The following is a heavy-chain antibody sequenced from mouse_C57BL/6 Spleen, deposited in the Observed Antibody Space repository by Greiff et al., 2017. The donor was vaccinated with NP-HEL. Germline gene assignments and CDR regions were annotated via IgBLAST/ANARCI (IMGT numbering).Heavy chain of an antibody. J-gene: IGHJ1*03. CDR1: GYTFTSYW. D-gene: IGHD1-2*01. CDR3: TTITTGEGWYFDV. Sequence: EVQLQQSGTVLARPGASVKMSCKTSGYTFTSYWMHWVKQRPGQGLEWIGAIYPGNSDTSYNQKFKGKAKLTAVTSASTAYMELSSLTNEDSAVYYCTTITTGEGWYFDVWGTGTTVTVSS. V-gene: IGHV1-5*01. CDR2: IYPGNSDT.